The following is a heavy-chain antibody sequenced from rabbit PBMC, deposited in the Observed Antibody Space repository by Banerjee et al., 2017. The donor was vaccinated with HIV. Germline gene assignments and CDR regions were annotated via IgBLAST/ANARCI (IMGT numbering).Heavy chain of an antibody. CDR2: IYAGSGGNT. V-gene: IGHV1S45*01. Sequence: QEQLVESGGGLVQPEGSLTLTCTASGFSFSSSYYMCWVRQAPGKGLEWIACIYAGSGGNTYYASWAKGRFTISKSSSTTVTLQMTSLTAADTATYFCARGDYYRGGGVGYGDLWGPGTLVTVS. J-gene: IGHJ4*01. D-gene: IGHD6-1*01. CDR3: ARGDYYRGGGVGYGDL. CDR1: GFSFSSSYY.